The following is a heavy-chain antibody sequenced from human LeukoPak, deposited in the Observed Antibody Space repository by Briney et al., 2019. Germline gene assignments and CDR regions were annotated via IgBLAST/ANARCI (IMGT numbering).Heavy chain of an antibody. CDR2: INHSGST. CDR1: GGSFSGYY. CDR3: AREACSSTSCTES. V-gene: IGHV4-34*01. D-gene: IGHD2-2*01. Sequence: PSETLSLTCAGYGGSFSGYYWGWIRQPPGKGLEWIGEINHSGSTNYNPSLKSRVTISVDTSKNQFSLKLSSVTAADTAVYYCAREACSSTSCTESWGQGTLVTVSS. J-gene: IGHJ4*02.